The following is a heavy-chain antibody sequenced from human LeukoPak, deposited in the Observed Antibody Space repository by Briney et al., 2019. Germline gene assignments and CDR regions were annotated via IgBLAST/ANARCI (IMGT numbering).Heavy chain of an antibody. V-gene: IGHV3-30*04. D-gene: IGHD5-24*01. Sequence: SCKASGYTFTSYAMHWVRQAPGKGLEWVAVISYDGSNKYYADSVKGRFTISRDNSKNTLYLQMNSLRAEDTAVYYCARDGEMATFDYWGQGTLVTVSS. CDR1: GYTFTSYA. J-gene: IGHJ4*02. CDR3: ARDGEMATFDY. CDR2: ISYDGSNK.